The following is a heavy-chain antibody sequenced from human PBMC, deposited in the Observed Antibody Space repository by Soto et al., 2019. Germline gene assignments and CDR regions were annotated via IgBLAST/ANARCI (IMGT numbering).Heavy chain of an antibody. CDR3: AREVASDSSGWQFDY. Sequence: SETLSLTCAVYGGSFSGYYWSWIRQPPGKGLEWIGEINHSGSTNYNPSLKSRVTISVDTSKNQFSLKLSSVTAADTAVYYCAREVASDSSGWQFDYWGQGTLVTVSS. V-gene: IGHV4-34*01. D-gene: IGHD6-19*01. CDR1: GGSFSGYY. J-gene: IGHJ4*02. CDR2: INHSGST.